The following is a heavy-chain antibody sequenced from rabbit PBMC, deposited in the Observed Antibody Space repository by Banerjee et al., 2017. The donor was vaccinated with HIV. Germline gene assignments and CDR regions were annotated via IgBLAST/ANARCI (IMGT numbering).Heavy chain of an antibody. Sequence: QSLEESGGDLVKPGASLTLTCTASGFSFSSGYDMCWVRQAPGKGLEWIACIYAGSSDNTYYASWAKGRFTISKTSSTTVTLQMTSLTAADTATYFCARGSGGNNYNLWGQGTLVTVS. CDR1: GFSFSSGYD. CDR2: IYAGSSDNT. J-gene: IGHJ4*01. CDR3: ARGSGGNNYNL. V-gene: IGHV1S40*01. D-gene: IGHD1-1*01.